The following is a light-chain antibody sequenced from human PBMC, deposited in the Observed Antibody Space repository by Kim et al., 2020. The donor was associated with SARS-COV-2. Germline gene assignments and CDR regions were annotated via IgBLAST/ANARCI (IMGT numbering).Light chain of an antibody. CDR1: SSNIGAGYD. J-gene: IGLJ3*02. V-gene: IGLV1-40*01. CDR2: GNT. Sequence: RVAIPCTGTSSNIGAGYDVHWYQQLPGTAPKLLIYGNTNRPSGVPDRFSASKSGSSASLTITGLQAEDEADYYCQSSDGTMTFWVFGGGTQLTVL. CDR3: QSSDGTMTFWV.